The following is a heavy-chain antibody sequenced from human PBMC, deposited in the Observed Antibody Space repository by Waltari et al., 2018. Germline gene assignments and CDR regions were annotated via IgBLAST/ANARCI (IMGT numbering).Heavy chain of an antibody. CDR3: IRDFGEPGATNVFDI. D-gene: IGHD3-16*01. J-gene: IGHJ3*02. CDR1: GLTLRSSW. Sequence: EVQLVESGGGLVQPGGSLRLSCAASGLTLRSSWMHWVRQAPGTGLVWVSRIDFDGSGTSYADSVKGRFTISRDNAKNTVYLQMNSVRAEDTAVYYCIRDFGEPGATNVFDIWGQGTMVTVSS. V-gene: IGHV3-74*01. CDR2: IDFDGSGT.